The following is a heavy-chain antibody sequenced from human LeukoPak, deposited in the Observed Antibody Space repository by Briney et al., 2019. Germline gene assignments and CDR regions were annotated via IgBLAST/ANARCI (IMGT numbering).Heavy chain of an antibody. Sequence: GGSLRLSCAASGFTFSSYWMHWVRQAPGKGLVWVSRINSDGSSTSYADSVKGRFTISRDNAKNTLYLQMNSLRAEDTAVYYCASERRYSSGWYWGQGTLVTVSS. D-gene: IGHD6-19*01. CDR1: GFTFSSYW. J-gene: IGHJ4*02. CDR2: INSDGSST. CDR3: ASERRYSSGWY. V-gene: IGHV3-74*01.